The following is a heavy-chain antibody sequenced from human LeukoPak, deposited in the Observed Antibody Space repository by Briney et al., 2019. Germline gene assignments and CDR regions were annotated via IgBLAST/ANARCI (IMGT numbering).Heavy chain of an antibody. V-gene: IGHV3-21*01. CDR3: ARALVAGTHFDY. CDR1: GFTFSSYS. CDR2: ISSSSSYI. D-gene: IGHD6-19*01. J-gene: IGHJ4*02. Sequence: GGSLRLSCAASGFTFSSYSMNWVRQAPGKGLEWVSSISSSSSYIYYADSVKGRFTISRDNAKNSLYLQMNSLRAEDTAVYYCARALVAGTHFDYWGQGTLVTVSS.